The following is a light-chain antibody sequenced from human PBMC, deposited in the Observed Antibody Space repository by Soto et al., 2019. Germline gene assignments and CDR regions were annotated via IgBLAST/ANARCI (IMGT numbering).Light chain of an antibody. V-gene: IGKV1-5*01. CDR2: DAS. CDR1: QSIGDS. Sequence: DIQMTQSSSTLSASVGDRVTITCRASQSIGDSLAWYQQKPGKAPYLLIYDASSLESGVPSMFSGSGSGPECTLTISSLQPDDFATDCCQQYNSYSWTFGQGTKVDIK. J-gene: IGKJ1*01. CDR3: QQYNSYSWT.